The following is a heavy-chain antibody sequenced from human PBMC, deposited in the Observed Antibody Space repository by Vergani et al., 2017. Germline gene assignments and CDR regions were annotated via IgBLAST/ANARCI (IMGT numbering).Heavy chain of an antibody. V-gene: IGHV1-2*02. D-gene: IGHD3-10*01. CDR2: INPNRGGT. Sequence: QVQVVQSGAEVKKSGASVKVSCKTSGYTFSNYYMHWVRQAPGQGLEWMGWINPNRGGTNYAQKFQGRVTMTRDTSISTAYMELSRLRSDDTAVYYCARAENYGSGSDYIALLYMDVWGKGTTVTVSS. CDR3: ARAENYGSGSDYIALLYMDV. CDR1: GYTFSNYY. J-gene: IGHJ6*03.